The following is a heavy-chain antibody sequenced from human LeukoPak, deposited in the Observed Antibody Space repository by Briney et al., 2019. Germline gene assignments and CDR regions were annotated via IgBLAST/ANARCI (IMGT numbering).Heavy chain of an antibody. CDR3: ARGFCSSTSCQSGSY. CDR1: GFTFSSYE. D-gene: IGHD2-2*01. CDR2: ISGSSSYI. Sequence: GGSLRLSCAAYGFTFSSYEMNWVRQAPGKGLEWVSYISGSSSYIYYADSVKGRFTISRDNAKDSLYLQMNSLRAEDTAVYYCARGFCSSTSCQSGSYWGQGTLVTVSS. V-gene: IGHV3-21*01. J-gene: IGHJ4*02.